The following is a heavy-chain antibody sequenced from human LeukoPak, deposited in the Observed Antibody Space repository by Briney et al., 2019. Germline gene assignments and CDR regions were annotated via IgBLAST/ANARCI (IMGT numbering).Heavy chain of an antibody. CDR3: ARPDSVAGGVDY. Sequence: LETLSLTCAVYGGSFSGYYWSWIRQPPGKGLEWIGEINHSGSTNYNPSLKSRVTISVDTSKNQFSLKLSSVTAADTAVYYCARPDSVAGGVDYWGQGTLVTVSS. J-gene: IGHJ4*02. V-gene: IGHV4-34*01. CDR2: INHSGST. CDR1: GGSFSGYY. D-gene: IGHD6-19*01.